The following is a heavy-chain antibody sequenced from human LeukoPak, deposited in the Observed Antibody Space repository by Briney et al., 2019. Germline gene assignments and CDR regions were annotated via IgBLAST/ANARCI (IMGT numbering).Heavy chain of an antibody. Sequence: SETLSLTCAVYVGSFSGYYWSWIRHPPGKGLEWIGEINHSGSTNYNPSLKSRVTISVDTSKNQFSLKLSSVTAADTAVYYCASLPGGAAPNIWGQGTLVTVSS. D-gene: IGHD3-16*01. J-gene: IGHJ4*02. CDR2: INHSGST. V-gene: IGHV4-34*01. CDR3: ASLPGGAAPNI. CDR1: VGSFSGYY.